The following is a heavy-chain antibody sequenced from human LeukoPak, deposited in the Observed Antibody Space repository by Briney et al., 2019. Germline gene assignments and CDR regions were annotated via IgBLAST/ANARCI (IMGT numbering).Heavy chain of an antibody. J-gene: IGHJ6*02. CDR1: GGSFSGYY. Sequence: SETLSLTCAVYGGSFSGYYWSWIRQPPGKGLEWIGEINHGGSTNYNPPLKSRVTISVDTSKNQFSLKLSSVTAADTAVYFCASRYYNYGMDVWGQGTTVTVSS. CDR3: ASRYYNYGMDV. CDR2: INHGGST. V-gene: IGHV4-34*01.